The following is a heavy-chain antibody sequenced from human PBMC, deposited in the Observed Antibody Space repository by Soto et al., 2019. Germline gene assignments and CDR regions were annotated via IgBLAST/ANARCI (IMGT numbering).Heavy chain of an antibody. CDR3: VRYCSSTSCPTAGGGMDV. Sequence: GGSLRLSCAASGVTFSTNHMSWVRQAPGKGLEWVSIIYNGGGTYYADSVKGRLTISRDNPKNTVYLQMNSLRAEDTAVYYCVRYCSSTSCPTAGGGMDVWGQGTTVTVSS. CDR1: GVTFSTNH. V-gene: IGHV3-53*01. CDR2: IYNGGGT. J-gene: IGHJ6*02. D-gene: IGHD2-2*01.